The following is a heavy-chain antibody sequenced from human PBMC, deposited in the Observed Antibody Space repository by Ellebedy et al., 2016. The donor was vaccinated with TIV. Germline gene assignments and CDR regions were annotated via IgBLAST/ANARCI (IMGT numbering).Heavy chain of an antibody. V-gene: IGHV1-2*04. CDR3: ARIVRGSSGFDY. CDR1: GYTFIGYY. Sequence: ASVKVSCKASGYTFIGYYIHWVRQAPGRGLEWMGWINPDSGGTTYAQKFQGWVTMTRDTSISTAYMELSRLKSDDTALYYCARIVRGSSGFDYWGQGTLVTVSS. CDR2: INPDSGGT. J-gene: IGHJ4*02. D-gene: IGHD6-19*01.